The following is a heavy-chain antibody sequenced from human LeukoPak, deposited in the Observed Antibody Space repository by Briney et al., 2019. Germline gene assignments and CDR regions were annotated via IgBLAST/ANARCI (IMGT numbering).Heavy chain of an antibody. Sequence: GRSLRPSCVVSEFSFSTYGMHWVRQAPGKGLEWVAAISFDGSNKYYSDSVKGRFTISRDNSKNTLYLQMNSLRAEDTAVYYCAKSESGYPLLFDYWGQGTLVTVSS. J-gene: IGHJ4*02. D-gene: IGHD3-3*01. CDR2: ISFDGSNK. V-gene: IGHV3-30-3*02. CDR3: AKSESGYPLLFDY. CDR1: EFSFSTYG.